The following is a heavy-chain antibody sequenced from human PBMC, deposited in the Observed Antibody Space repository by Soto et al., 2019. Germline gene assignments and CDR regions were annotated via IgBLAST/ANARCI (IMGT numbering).Heavy chain of an antibody. CDR1: GFTFTTYG. V-gene: IGHV3-30*18. J-gene: IGHJ4*02. Sequence: PGGSLRLSCAASGFTFTTYGMHWVRQAPGKGLEWVSGISYDGSDREYEQTVQGRFSISRDNSKKTLDLQMLSLRPDDTAVYYCAKEHSGLYSRHYFDSWGQGSLVTVSS. D-gene: IGHD3-10*02. CDR2: ISYDGSDR. CDR3: AKEHSGLYSRHYFDS.